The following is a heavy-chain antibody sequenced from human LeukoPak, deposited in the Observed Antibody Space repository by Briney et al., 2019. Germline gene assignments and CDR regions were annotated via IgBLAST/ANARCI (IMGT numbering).Heavy chain of an antibody. D-gene: IGHD3-3*01. CDR2: ISAYNGNT. J-gene: IGHJ4*02. V-gene: IGHV1-18*01. Sequence: ASVKVSCTASGYTFTTYGISWVRQAPGQGLEWMGWISAYNGNTNYAQKLQGRVTMTTDTSTSTAYMELRSLRSDDTAVYYCARGSDYDFWSGYSLFDYWGQGTLVTVSS. CDR1: GYTFTTYG. CDR3: ARGSDYDFWSGYSLFDY.